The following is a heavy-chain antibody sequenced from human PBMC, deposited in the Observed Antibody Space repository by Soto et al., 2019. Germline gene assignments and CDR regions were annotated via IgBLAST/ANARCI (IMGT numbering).Heavy chain of an antibody. Sequence: ASVKVSCKASGYTFTSYAMHWVRQAPGQRLEWMGWINAGNGNTKYSQKFQGRVTITRDTSASTAYMELSSLRSEDTAVYYCARDKEPGTYYDFWSGYNLDYWGQGTLVTVSS. CDR3: ARDKEPGTYYDFWSGYNLDY. J-gene: IGHJ4*02. D-gene: IGHD3-3*01. V-gene: IGHV1-3*01. CDR2: INAGNGNT. CDR1: GYTFTSYA.